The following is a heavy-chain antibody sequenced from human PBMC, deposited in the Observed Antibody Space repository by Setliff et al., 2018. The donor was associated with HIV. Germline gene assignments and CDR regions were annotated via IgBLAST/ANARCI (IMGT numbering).Heavy chain of an antibody. J-gene: IGHJ4*03. CDR3: AREDPNTYRPFDY. CDR2: VRQGGAT. V-gene: IGHV4-59*02. CDR1: HSSVSGYY. Sequence: PSETLSLTCNVSHSSVSGYYWSWIRQSPGKGLEWIGYVRQGGATKYNPAFQSRVTISLETSKNQVFLSLASVTAADTAVYFCAREDPNTYRPFDYWGQGSLVTVSS.